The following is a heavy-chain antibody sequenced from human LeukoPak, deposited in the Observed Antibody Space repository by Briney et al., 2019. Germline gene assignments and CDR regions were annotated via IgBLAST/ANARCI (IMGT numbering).Heavy chain of an antibody. CDR3: ARARTGTGFDFDY. J-gene: IGHJ4*02. Sequence: SETLSLTCTVSGGSISSSSYYWGWIRQPPGKGLEWIGYIYYSGSTNYNPSLKSRVTISVDTSKNQFSLKLSSVTAADTAVYYCARARTGTGFDFDYWGQGTLVTVSS. D-gene: IGHD1-14*01. V-gene: IGHV4-61*05. CDR1: GGSISSSSYY. CDR2: IYYSGST.